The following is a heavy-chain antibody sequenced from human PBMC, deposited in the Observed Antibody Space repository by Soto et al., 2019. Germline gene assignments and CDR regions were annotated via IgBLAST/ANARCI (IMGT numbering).Heavy chain of an antibody. Sequence: SETISLTSTVANGKIVGPIYHWGWNRQPPGKGLEWIGSIHQTGSTYYNPSLQGRVTISVDTSKNQFSLKLSSVTAADTAMYFCAGRSSLASVQLFFREISNYNWFDPWGQGTLVTVS. V-gene: IGHV4-39*01. CDR2: IHQTGST. CDR3: AGRSSLASVQLFFREISNYNWFDP. CDR1: NGKIVGPIYH. D-gene: IGHD1-1*01. J-gene: IGHJ5*02.